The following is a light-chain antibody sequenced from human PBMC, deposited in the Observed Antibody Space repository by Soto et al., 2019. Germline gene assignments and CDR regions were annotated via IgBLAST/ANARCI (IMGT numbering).Light chain of an antibody. CDR2: DDN. CDR1: SGSIASNY. CDR3: QSYDSSSLWV. Sequence: NFMLTQPHSVSESPGKTVTISCTRSSGSIASNYVQWYQQRPGSAPTTVIYDDNQRRSGVPDRFSGSIDSSSNSASLTISGLQTEDEADYYCQSYDSSSLWVFGGWTKLTVL. V-gene: IGLV6-57*03. J-gene: IGLJ3*02.